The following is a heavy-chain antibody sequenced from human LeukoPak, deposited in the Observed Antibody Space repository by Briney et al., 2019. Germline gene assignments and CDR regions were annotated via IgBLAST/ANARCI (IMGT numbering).Heavy chain of an antibody. V-gene: IGHV3-21*01. J-gene: IGHJ4*02. D-gene: IGHD3-10*01. Sequence: GGSLRLSCAASGFTFSTYSMNWVRQAPGKGLEWVSCIGSSSSYIYYADPVKGRFTISRDNAENSLYLQMDSLRAEDTAVYYCARDLGSGSSGFDYWGQGTLVTVSS. CDR2: IGSSSSYI. CDR3: ARDLGSGSSGFDY. CDR1: GFTFSTYS.